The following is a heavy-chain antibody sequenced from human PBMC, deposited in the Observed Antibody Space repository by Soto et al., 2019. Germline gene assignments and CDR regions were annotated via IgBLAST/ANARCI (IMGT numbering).Heavy chain of an antibody. D-gene: IGHD6-6*01. CDR1: GGTFSSYA. CDR2: IIPLLNTP. Sequence: QVQLVQSGAEVKKPGSSVKVSCRASGGTFSSYAVSWVRQAPGQGLEWMGVIIPLLNTPKYVQKFPGRVTITADASAKTAYMELSSLRSEDTAVYYCARESSSPNYYYYGMDVWGQGTTVTVSS. CDR3: ARESSSPNYYYYGMDV. J-gene: IGHJ6*02. V-gene: IGHV1-69*01.